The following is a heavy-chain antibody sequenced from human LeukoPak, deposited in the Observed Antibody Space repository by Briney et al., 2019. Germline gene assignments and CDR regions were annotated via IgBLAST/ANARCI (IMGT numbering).Heavy chain of an antibody. CDR1: RYTFAGYY. CDR2: INPNSGGT. CDR3: ARDGSSSWYLGFNWFDP. J-gene: IGHJ5*02. V-gene: IGHV1-2*02. D-gene: IGHD6-13*01. Sequence: ASVKVSCKASRYTFAGYYMHWVRQAPGQGLEWMGWINPNSGGTNYAQKFQGRVTMTRDTTISTAYMELSRLRSDDTAVYYCARDGSSSWYLGFNWFDPWGQGTLVTVSS.